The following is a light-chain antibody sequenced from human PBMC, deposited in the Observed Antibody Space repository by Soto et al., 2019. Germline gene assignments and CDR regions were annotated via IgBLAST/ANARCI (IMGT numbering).Light chain of an antibody. V-gene: IGKV3-15*01. CDR2: GAS. CDR1: QSVSSY. J-gene: IGKJ1*01. CDR3: QQYSDWPPR. Sequence: EMVMTQSPATLSVSPGERATLSCRASQSVSSYLGWYQQKPGQPSRLLIYGASTRATGIPARFSGSGSGTEFTLTISSLQSEDFAVYYCQQYSDWPPRFGQGTKVEIK.